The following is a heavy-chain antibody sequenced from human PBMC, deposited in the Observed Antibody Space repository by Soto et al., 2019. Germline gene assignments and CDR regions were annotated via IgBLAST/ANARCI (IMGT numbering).Heavy chain of an antibody. D-gene: IGHD3-10*01. Sequence: QVQLVQSGAEVKKPGASVKVSCKASGYTFTSYAMHWVRQAPGQRLEWMGWINAGNGNTKYSQKFQGRVTITRDTSAGTAYMELSSLRSEDTAVYYCASESGWYYGMDVWGQGTTVTVSS. CDR3: ASESGWYYGMDV. V-gene: IGHV1-3*01. CDR2: INAGNGNT. J-gene: IGHJ6*02. CDR1: GYTFTSYA.